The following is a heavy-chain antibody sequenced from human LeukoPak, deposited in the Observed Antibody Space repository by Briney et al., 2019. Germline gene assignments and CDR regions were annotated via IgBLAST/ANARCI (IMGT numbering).Heavy chain of an antibody. J-gene: IGHJ5*02. D-gene: IGHD3-22*01. CDR2: INHSGST. V-gene: IGHV4-34*01. CDR3: ARETAYYDSSGPTS. CDR1: GGSFSGYY. Sequence: PSETLSLTCAVYGGSFSGYYWSWIRQPPGKGLEWIGEINHSGSTNYNPSLKSRVTISVDTSKNQFSLKLSSVTAADTAVYYCARETAYYDSSGPTSWGQGTLVTVSS.